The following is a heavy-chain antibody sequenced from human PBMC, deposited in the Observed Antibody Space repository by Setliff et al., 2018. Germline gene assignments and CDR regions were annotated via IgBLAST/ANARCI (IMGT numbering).Heavy chain of an antibody. CDR1: GFPLSNARMG. CDR3: ARMMVRGVIRYYYYGMDV. Sequence: SGPTLVNPTETLTLTCTVSGFPLSNARMGVSWIRQPPGKALEWLAHIFSNDEKSYSTSLKSRLTISKDTSKSQVVLTMTNMDPVDTATYYCARMMVRGVIRYYYYGMDVWGQGTTVTVSS. CDR2: IFSNDEK. J-gene: IGHJ6*02. V-gene: IGHV2-26*01. D-gene: IGHD3-10*01.